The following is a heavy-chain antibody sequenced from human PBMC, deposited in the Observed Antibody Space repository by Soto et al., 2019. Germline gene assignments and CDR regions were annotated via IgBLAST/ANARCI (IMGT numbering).Heavy chain of an antibody. D-gene: IGHD5-12*01. CDR2: IYYSGST. CDR3: PRWLGYGPHFDY. V-gene: IGHV4-30-4*01. CDR1: GGSISSGDYY. Sequence: QVQLQESGPGLVKPSQTLSLTCTVSGGSISSGDYYWSWIRQPPGKGLEWIGYIYYSGSTYYNPSLKSRMTISVDTSKNQFSLRLTSVTAADTAVYYCPRWLGYGPHFDYWGQGTRVTVSS. J-gene: IGHJ4*02.